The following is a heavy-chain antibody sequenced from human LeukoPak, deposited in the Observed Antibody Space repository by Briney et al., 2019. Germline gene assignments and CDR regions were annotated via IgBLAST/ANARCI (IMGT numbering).Heavy chain of an antibody. Sequence: GGSLRLSCAASGFTVSSYGMHWVRQAPGKGLEWVAFIRYDGSNKYYADSVKGRFTISRDNSKNTLYLQMNSLRAEDTAVYYCAPGGSSSLDYWGQGTLVAVSS. V-gene: IGHV3-30*02. CDR3: APGGSSSLDY. J-gene: IGHJ4*02. CDR2: IRYDGSNK. CDR1: GFTVSSYG. D-gene: IGHD6-13*01.